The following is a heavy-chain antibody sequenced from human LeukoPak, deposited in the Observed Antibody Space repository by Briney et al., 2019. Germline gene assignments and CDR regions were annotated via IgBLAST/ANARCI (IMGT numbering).Heavy chain of an antibody. CDR1: GFTFGSYA. V-gene: IGHV3-33*06. CDR3: AKDRTAAGTSGFDY. J-gene: IGHJ4*02. Sequence: GRSLRLSCAASGFTFGSYAMHWVRQAPGKGLEWVAVIWYDGRTENYADSVKGRFTISRDNSKNTLYLQMNSLGAEDTAVFYCAKDRTAAGTSGFDYWGQGTLVTVSS. D-gene: IGHD6-13*01. CDR2: IWYDGRTE.